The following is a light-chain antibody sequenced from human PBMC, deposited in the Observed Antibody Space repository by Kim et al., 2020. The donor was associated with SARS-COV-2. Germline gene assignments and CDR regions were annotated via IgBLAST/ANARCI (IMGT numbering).Light chain of an antibody. V-gene: IGKV1-12*01. CDR2: EAS. Sequence: DIQMTQSPSSVSASVGDRVSITCRASQGISDWLAWYQHKPGTVPKLLIYEASTLQSGVPSRFSGSGSGTDFTLTINSLQPEDFATYYCQQGRSFPYTFGQGTKLEIK. J-gene: IGKJ2*01. CDR1: QGISDW. CDR3: QQGRSFPYT.